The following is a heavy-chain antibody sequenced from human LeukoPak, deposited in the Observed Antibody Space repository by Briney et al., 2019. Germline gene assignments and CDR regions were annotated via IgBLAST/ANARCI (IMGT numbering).Heavy chain of an antibody. Sequence: GASVKVSCKVSGYTLTELSMHWVRQAPGRGLEWMGGFDPEDGETIYAQKFQGRVTMTEDTSTDTAYMELSSLRSEDTAVYYCAPFWSGYSDAFDIWGQGTMVTVSS. V-gene: IGHV1-24*01. CDR3: APFWSGYSDAFDI. CDR1: GYTLTELS. CDR2: FDPEDGET. D-gene: IGHD3-3*01. J-gene: IGHJ3*02.